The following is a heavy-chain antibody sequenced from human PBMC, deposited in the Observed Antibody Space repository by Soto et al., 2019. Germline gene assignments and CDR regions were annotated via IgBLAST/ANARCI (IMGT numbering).Heavy chain of an antibody. CDR1: GFTFSYYW. Sequence: PEESLRLSCAASGFTFSYYWMHWVRQVQGMGLVWVSRIHSDGSSTTYADSVKDRISFSRDHDRNTVFQKMNSLISEDRVLSLCARGARGAFDLWGQGTVLTVSS. J-gene: IGHJ3*01. V-gene: IGHV3-74*03. D-gene: IGHD1-26*01. CDR3: ARGARGAFDL. CDR2: IHSDGSST.